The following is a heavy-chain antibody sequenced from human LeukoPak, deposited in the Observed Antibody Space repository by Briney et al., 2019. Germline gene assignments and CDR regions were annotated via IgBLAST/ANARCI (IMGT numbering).Heavy chain of an antibody. J-gene: IGHJ3*02. CDR3: ATVITKKRYNAFDI. D-gene: IGHD3-22*01. V-gene: IGHV4-59*01. Sequence: SETLSLTCTVSGGSISSYYWSWIRQPPGKGLEWIGYIYYSGSTNYNPSLKSRVTISVDTSKNQFSLKLSSVTAADTAVYYCATVITKKRYNAFDIWGQGTMVTVSS. CDR1: GGSISSYY. CDR2: IYYSGST.